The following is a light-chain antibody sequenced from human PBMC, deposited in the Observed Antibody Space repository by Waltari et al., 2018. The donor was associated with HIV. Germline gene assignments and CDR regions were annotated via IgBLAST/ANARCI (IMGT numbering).Light chain of an antibody. CDR3: QQSSLTPRTPRT. V-gene: IGKV1-39*01. CDR2: AAS. CDR1: QSIGNY. J-gene: IGKJ1*01. Sequence: IQLTQSPSSLSASLGDSVTITCRASQSIGNYVNWYQQKTGKAPNLLIYAASRLQRGGPSRFSGSGSGTDFTLIISDLQPEDYATYYCQQSSLTPRTPRTFGQGTKVEV.